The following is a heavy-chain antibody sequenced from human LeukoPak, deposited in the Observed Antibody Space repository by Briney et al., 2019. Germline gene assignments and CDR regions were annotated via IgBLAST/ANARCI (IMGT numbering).Heavy chain of an antibody. CDR1: GGSISSGGYY. V-gene: IGHV4-31*03. CDR2: IYYSGGT. D-gene: IGHD1-7*01. Sequence: SETLSLTCTVSGGSISSGGYYWSWIRQHPGKGLEWIGYIYYSGGTYYNPSLKSRVTISVDTSKNQFSLKLSSVTAADTAVYSCARGTIASFDYWGQGALVTVSS. J-gene: IGHJ4*02. CDR3: ARGTIASFDY.